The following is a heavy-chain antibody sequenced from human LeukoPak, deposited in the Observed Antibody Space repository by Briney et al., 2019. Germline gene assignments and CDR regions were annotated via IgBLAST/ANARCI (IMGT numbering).Heavy chain of an antibody. CDR1: GGSIRSYY. J-gene: IGHJ4*02. CDR3: ASSPTYYYDSSGYRFLD. D-gene: IGHD3-22*01. V-gene: IGHV4-4*07. CDR2: IYTSGST. Sequence: PSETLSLTCTVSGGSIRSYYWSWIRQPAGKGLEWIGRIYTSGSTNYNPSLKSRVTISVDTSKNQFSLKLSSVTAADTAVYYCASSPTYYYDSSGYRFLDWGQGTLVTVSS.